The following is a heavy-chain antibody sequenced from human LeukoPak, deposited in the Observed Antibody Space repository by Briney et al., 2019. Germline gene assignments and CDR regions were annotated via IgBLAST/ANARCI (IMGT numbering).Heavy chain of an antibody. CDR3: ARAPMGTAALY. J-gene: IGHJ4*02. D-gene: IGHD2-2*01. V-gene: IGHV3-11*01. Sequence: GGSLRLSCAASGFTFSDYYMSWIRQAPGKGLEWVSYISSSGTTIYYADSVKGRFTISRDNAKSSLYLQMNSLRAEDTAVYYCARAPMGTAALYWGQGTLVTVSS. CDR1: GFTFSDYY. CDR2: ISSSGTTI.